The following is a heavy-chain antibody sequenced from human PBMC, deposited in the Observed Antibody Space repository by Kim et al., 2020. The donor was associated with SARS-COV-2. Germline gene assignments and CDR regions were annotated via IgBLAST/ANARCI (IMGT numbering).Heavy chain of an antibody. CDR1: GFTFSSYA. J-gene: IGHJ6*03. CDR3: ASDWGELVGCSSTSCRGTPRYYYYYYYMDV. V-gene: IGHV3-30-3*01. D-gene: IGHD2-2*01. Sequence: GGSLRLSCAASGFTFSSYAMHWVRQAPGKGLEWVAVISYDGSNKYYADSVKGRFTISRDNSKNTLYLQMNSLRAEDTAVYYCASDWGELVGCSSTSCRGTPRYYYYYYYMDVWGKGTTVTVSS. CDR2: ISYDGSNK.